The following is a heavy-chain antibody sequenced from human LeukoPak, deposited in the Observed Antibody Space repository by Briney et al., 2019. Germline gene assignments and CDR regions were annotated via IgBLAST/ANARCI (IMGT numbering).Heavy chain of an antibody. V-gene: IGHV4-61*09. CDR3: ARADPTVTTGDAFDI. CDR1: GGSISSGSYY. Sequence: SQTLSLTCTVSGGSISSGSYYWSWIRQPAGKGLEWIGEINHSGSTNYNPSLKSRVTISVDTSKNQFSLKLSSVTAADTAVYYCARADPTVTTGDAFDIWGQGTMVTVSS. D-gene: IGHD4-11*01. CDR2: INHSGST. J-gene: IGHJ3*02.